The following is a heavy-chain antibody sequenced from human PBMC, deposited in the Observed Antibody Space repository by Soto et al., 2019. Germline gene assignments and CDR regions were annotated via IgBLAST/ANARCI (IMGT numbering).Heavy chain of an antibody. D-gene: IGHD2-15*01. CDR1: GFTFSSYG. Sequence: PGGSLRLSCAASGFTFSSYGMHWVRQAPGKGLEWVAVISYDGSNKYYADSVKGRFTISRDNSKNTLYLQMNSLRAEDTAVYYCAKDDMGANYYYYGMDVWGQGTTVTVSS. CDR2: ISYDGSNK. V-gene: IGHV3-30*18. CDR3: AKDDMGANYYYYGMDV. J-gene: IGHJ6*02.